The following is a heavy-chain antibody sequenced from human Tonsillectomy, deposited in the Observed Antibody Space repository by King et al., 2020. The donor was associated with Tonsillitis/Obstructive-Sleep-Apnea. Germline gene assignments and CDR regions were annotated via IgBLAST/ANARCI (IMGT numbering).Heavy chain of an antibody. D-gene: IGHD6-6*01. CDR2: VYYNGNT. CDR3: ARVIASRPTIYYMDV. J-gene: IGHJ6*03. CDR1: GGSTSSGGYY. Sequence: LQLQESGPGLAKPSQTLSLTCTVSGGSTSSGGYYWSWLRQYPGQGLEWIGYVYYNGNTHYNPSLKSPVTMSIDTSKNQFSLRLSAVTAADTAVYYCARVIASRPTIYYMDVWGKGTTVTVS. V-gene: IGHV4-31*01.